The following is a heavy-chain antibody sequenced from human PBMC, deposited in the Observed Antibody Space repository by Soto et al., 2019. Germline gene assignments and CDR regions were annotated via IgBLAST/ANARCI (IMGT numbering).Heavy chain of an antibody. J-gene: IGHJ6*02. CDR3: ACCRGGTWYRNCGFDI. CDR1: RFANYW. CDR2: IHAGHSGT. D-gene: IGHD2-15*01. Sequence: RFANYWSGLVLQIPGKGLEWMGIIHAGHSGTRYSPSFQGQVTISADKSISTAYLQWSSLKASDTAMYYCACCRGGTWYRNCGFDIWGQRTMVTGSS. V-gene: IGHV5-51*01.